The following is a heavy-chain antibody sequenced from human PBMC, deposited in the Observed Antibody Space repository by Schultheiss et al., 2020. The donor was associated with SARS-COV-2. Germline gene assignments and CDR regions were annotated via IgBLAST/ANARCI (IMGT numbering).Heavy chain of an antibody. D-gene: IGHD3-9*01. Sequence: SETLSLTCAVYGGSFSGYYWSWIRQHPGKGLEWIGYIYYSGSTYYNPSLKSLVTISVDTSKNQFSLKLSSVTAADTAVYYCAREGDYDILTGYPDYWGQGTLVTVSS. CDR2: IYYSGST. CDR3: AREGDYDILTGYPDY. J-gene: IGHJ4*02. CDR1: GGSFSGYY. V-gene: IGHV4-34*01.